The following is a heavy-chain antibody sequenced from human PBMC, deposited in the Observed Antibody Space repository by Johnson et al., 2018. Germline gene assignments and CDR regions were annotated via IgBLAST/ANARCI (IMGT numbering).Heavy chain of an antibody. CDR2: ISYDGSNK. Sequence: QVQLVQSGGGVVQPGRSXRLSCAASGFTFSSYAMHWVRQAPGKGLEWVAVISYDGSNKYYADSVKGRFTISRDNSKNTLYLQMNSLRAEDTAVYQGAISRRRQHQGGGAISTALDIWGQGTTVTVSS. D-gene: IGHD3-16*02. V-gene: IGHV3-30-3*01. CDR1: GFTFSSYA. CDR3: AISRRRQHQGGGAISTALDI. J-gene: IGHJ6*02.